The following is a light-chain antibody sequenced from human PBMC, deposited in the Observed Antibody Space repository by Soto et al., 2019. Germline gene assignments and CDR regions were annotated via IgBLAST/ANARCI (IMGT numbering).Light chain of an antibody. Sequence: EIVLTQSPGTLSLSPGERATLSCRVSQSLSSSYLAWYQQKPGQAPRLLIYDASSRATGIPDRFSGSGSGTDFTLSMSRVEPEDYAVYYCQQYGSSPRTFGGGTKVEIK. V-gene: IGKV3-20*01. J-gene: IGKJ4*01. CDR1: QSLSSSY. CDR2: DAS. CDR3: QQYGSSPRT.